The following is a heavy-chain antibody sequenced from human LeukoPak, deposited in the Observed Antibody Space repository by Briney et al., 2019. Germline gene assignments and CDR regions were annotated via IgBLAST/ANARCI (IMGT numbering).Heavy chain of an antibody. CDR2: ISAYNGNT. Sequence: ASVKVSCKSSGYTFTSYGISWVRQAPGQGLEWMGWISAYNGNTNYAQKLQGRVTMTTDTSTSTAYMELRSLRSDDTAVYYCARRRVIFYGDYYYYYMDVWGKGTTVTISS. J-gene: IGHJ6*03. D-gene: IGHD3-10*01. CDR1: GYTFTSYG. V-gene: IGHV1-18*01. CDR3: ARRRVIFYGDYYYYYMDV.